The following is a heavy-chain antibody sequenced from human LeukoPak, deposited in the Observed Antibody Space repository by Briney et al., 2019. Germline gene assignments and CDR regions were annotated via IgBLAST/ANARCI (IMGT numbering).Heavy chain of an antibody. D-gene: IGHD6-13*01. CDR1: GFSFSNYA. CDR2: IRDSGSST. Sequence: PGGSRRLSCAASGFSFSNYAMSWVRQAPGKGLEWVSGIRDSGSSTYYADSVKGRFTISRDNSKNTLYLQMNSLRAEDTAIYYCTKSAGMGAFDIWGQGTMVTVSS. V-gene: IGHV3-23*01. CDR3: TKSAGMGAFDI. J-gene: IGHJ3*02.